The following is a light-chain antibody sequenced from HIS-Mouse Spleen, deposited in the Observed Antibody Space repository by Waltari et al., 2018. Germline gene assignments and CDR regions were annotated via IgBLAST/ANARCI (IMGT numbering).Light chain of an antibody. Sequence: QSALTQPAPVSGSPGQSFPIPCTGTTMDVGSYNLVSWYQQHPGKAPKLMIYEGSKRPSGVSNRFSGSKSGNTASLTISGLQAEDEADYYCCSYAGSVVFGGGTKLTVL. CDR2: EGS. J-gene: IGLJ2*01. V-gene: IGLV2-23*01. CDR1: TMDVGSYNL. CDR3: CSYAGSVV.